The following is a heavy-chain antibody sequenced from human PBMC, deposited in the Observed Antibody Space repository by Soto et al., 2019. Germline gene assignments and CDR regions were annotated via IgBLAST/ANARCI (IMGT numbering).Heavy chain of an antibody. J-gene: IGHJ6*03. CDR3: ARGGSSRILYYYMDV. D-gene: IGHD6-6*01. CDR2: ISSSSSYI. V-gene: IGHV3-21*01. Sequence: RLSFAASGFTFIRGRIDWVGAGPGKGLEWVSSISSSSSYIYYADSVKGRFTISRDNAKNSLYLQMNSLRAEDTAVYYCARGGSSRILYYYMDVWGKGTTVTVSS. CDR1: GFTFIRGR.